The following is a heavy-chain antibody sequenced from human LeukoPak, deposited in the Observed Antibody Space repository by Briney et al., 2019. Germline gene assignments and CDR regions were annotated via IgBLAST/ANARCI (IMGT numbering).Heavy chain of an antibody. D-gene: IGHD6-13*01. V-gene: IGHV4-59*01. J-gene: IGHJ5*02. CDR1: GGSISSYY. CDR3: AREGAPYSSSSEGPVNWFDP. Sequence: SETLSLTCTVSGGSISSYYWSWIRQPPGKGLEWIGYIYYSGSTNYNPSLKSRVTISVDTSKNQFSLKLSSVTAADTAVYYCAREGAPYSSSSEGPVNWFDPWGQGTLVTVSS. CDR2: IYYSGST.